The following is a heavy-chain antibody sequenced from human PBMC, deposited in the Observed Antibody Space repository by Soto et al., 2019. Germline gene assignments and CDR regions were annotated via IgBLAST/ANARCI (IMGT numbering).Heavy chain of an antibody. CDR1: GLTFSSNG. CDR3: ARWNLVGPTIDAFDL. V-gene: IGHV3-33*01. J-gene: IGHJ3*01. Sequence: HPGGSLRLSCAASGLTFSSNGMHWVRQDPGKGLEWVAIIWYDGSNKYYADSVKGRFTIPRDNSKNTLYLQMNSLRAEDTAMYYCARWNLVGPTIDAFDLWGQGTMVTVSS. CDR2: IWYDGSNK. D-gene: IGHD1-26*01.